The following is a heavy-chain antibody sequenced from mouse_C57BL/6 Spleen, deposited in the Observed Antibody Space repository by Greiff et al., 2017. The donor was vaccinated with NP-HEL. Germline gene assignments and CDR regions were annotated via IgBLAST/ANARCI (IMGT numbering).Heavy chain of an antibody. CDR3: ARGGVAYYSNYEFAY. CDR2: ISDGGSYT. V-gene: IGHV5-4*01. D-gene: IGHD2-5*01. Sequence: EVQLVESGGGLVKPGGSLKLSCAASGFTFSSYAMSWVRQTPEKRLEWVATISDGGSYTYYPDNVKGRFTISRDNAKNNLYLQMSHLKSEDTAMYYGARGGVAYYSNYEFAYWGQGTLVTVSA. J-gene: IGHJ3*01. CDR1: GFTFSSYA.